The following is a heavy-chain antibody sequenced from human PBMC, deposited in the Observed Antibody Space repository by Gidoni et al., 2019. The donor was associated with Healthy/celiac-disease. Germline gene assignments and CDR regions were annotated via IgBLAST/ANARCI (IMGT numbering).Heavy chain of an antibody. Sequence: EVQLLASGGGLVQPGGSLRLSCAASGFTFSSYAMSWVRQAPGKGLEWVSAISGSGGSTYYADSVKGRFTISRDNSKNTLYLQMNSLRAEDTAVYYCANSLRYFDWLQPFDYWGQGTLVTVSS. CDR3: ANSLRYFDWLQPFDY. CDR1: GFTFSSYA. J-gene: IGHJ4*02. CDR2: ISGSGGST. D-gene: IGHD3-9*01. V-gene: IGHV3-23*01.